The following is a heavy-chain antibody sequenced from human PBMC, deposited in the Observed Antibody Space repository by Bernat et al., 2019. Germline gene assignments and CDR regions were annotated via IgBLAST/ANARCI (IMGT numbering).Heavy chain of an antibody. D-gene: IGHD3-10*01. V-gene: IGHV1-69*17. J-gene: IGHJ5*02. CDR2: IIPIFGIA. Sequence: QVQLVQSGAEVKKPGSSVKVSCKASGGTFSSYAISWVRQAPGQGLEWMGGIIPIFGIANYAQKFQGRVTITADKSTSTAYMELSSLRSEDTAVYYCARSIVQYYGSVSYYTWFDPWGQGTLVTVSS. CDR3: ARSIVQYYGSVSYYTWFDP. CDR1: GGTFSSYA.